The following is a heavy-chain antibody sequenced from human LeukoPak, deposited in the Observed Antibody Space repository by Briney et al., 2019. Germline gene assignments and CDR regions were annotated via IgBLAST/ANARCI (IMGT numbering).Heavy chain of an antibody. Sequence: GGSLRLSCAASGFTFSTYRMNWVRQAPGKGLEWVSSISGSSIYIYYADSVKGRFTISRDNAKNSLYLQMNSLRAEDTAVYYCARDPPYYDSSGYYCDYWGQGTLVTVSS. J-gene: IGHJ4*02. D-gene: IGHD3-22*01. CDR1: GFTFSTYR. CDR2: ISGSSIYI. CDR3: ARDPPYYDSSGYYCDY. V-gene: IGHV3-21*01.